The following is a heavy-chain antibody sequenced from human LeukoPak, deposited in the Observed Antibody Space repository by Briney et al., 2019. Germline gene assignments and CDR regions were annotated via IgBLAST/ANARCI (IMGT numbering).Heavy chain of an antibody. J-gene: IGHJ6*02. CDR2: ISYDGSNK. CDR3: AKDVKGSSGYDLGGYYFYGMDV. Sequence: GRSLRLSCAASGFTFSSYGMHWVRQAPGKGLEWVAVISYDGSNKYYADSVKGRFTISRDNSKNTLNLQMNSPRAEDTAVYYCAKDVKGSSGYDLGGYYFYGMDVWGQGTTVTVSS. D-gene: IGHD3-22*01. CDR1: GFTFSSYG. V-gene: IGHV3-30*18.